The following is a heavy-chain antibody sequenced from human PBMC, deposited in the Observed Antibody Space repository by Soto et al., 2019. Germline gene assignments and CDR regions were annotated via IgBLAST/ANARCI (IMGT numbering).Heavy chain of an antibody. CDR3: SRGKVYDFLTGNSRLLFDY. J-gene: IGHJ4*02. D-gene: IGHD3-9*01. Sequence: GGSLRLSCTASGFTFTDYGISWFRQVPGKGLEWVGFIRSKSYGGTTEYAASVKGRVTISTDESKSIAYLQMNSLKTEDTAIYYCSRGKVYDFLTGNSRLLFDYWGQGTLVTVSS. CDR1: GFTFTDYG. V-gene: IGHV3-49*03. CDR2: IRSKSYGGTT.